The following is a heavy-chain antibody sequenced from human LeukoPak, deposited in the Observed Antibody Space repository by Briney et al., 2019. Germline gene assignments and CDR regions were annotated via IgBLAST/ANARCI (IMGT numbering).Heavy chain of an antibody. Sequence: GGSLRLSCAASGLTVSTNYMSWVRQAPGKGLEWVSVIYSGGSTYYADSVKGRFTISRDNSKSTLYLQMNSLRAEDTAVYYCARDYPYYYDSSGYYSFDYWGQGTLVTVSS. CDR3: ARDYPYYYDSSGYYSFDY. V-gene: IGHV3-66*01. J-gene: IGHJ4*02. CDR2: IYSGGST. CDR1: GLTVSTNY. D-gene: IGHD3-22*01.